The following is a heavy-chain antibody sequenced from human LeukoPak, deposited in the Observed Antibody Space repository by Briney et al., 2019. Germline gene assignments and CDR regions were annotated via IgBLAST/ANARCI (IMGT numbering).Heavy chain of an antibody. Sequence: GGSLRLSCAASGFTFDDYGMNWVRQPPGKGLEWVCNINWNGGSTSYADSLKGRLTISRDNAKSSLYLQMNSLRAEDTAVYYCARTYDFWSGYYDYWGQGTLVTVSS. CDR3: ARTYDFWSGYYDY. V-gene: IGHV3-20*04. J-gene: IGHJ4*02. CDR1: GFTFDDYG. CDR2: INWNGGST. D-gene: IGHD3-3*01.